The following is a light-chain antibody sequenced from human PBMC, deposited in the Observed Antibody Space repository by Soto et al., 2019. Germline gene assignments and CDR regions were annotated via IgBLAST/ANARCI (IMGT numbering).Light chain of an antibody. J-gene: IGLJ2*01. CDR1: NIGSKS. CDR2: YDS. Sequence: SYELTQPPSVSVAPGKTARITCGGNNIGSKSVHWYQQKPGQAPVLVIYYDSHRPSGIPERFSGSNSGNTATLTITRVVAGDEADYYCQVWDSSSDHPVFGGGTKLTVL. V-gene: IGLV3-21*04. CDR3: QVWDSSSDHPV.